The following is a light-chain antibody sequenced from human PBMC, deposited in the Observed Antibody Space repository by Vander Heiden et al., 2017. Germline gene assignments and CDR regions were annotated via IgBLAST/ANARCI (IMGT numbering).Light chain of an antibody. CDR1: QAISTD. V-gene: IGKV1-39*01. CDR3: QQSYSSPYT. J-gene: IGKJ2*01. CDR2: AAS. Sequence: DIQLTQSPPSLSASIGDRVTITCRASQAISTDLNWYQQEPGKAPKLLIFAASALHGGVPSRCSGSGSGIDFTLSVSTLQHEEFATYYWQQSYSSPYTFGQGTKLEIK.